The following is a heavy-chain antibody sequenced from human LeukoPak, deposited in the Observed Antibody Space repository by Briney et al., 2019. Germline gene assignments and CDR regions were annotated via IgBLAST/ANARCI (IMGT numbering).Heavy chain of an antibody. CDR2: ISGSGGST. CDR1: GFTFSSYA. CDR3: ARAYSSGWYQPQNPGY. J-gene: IGHJ4*02. V-gene: IGHV3-23*01. D-gene: IGHD6-19*01. Sequence: PGGSLRLSCAASGFTFSSYAMSWVRQAPGKGLEWVSAISGSGGSTYYADSVKGRFTISRDNSKNTLYLQMNSLRAEDTAVYYCARAYSSGWYQPQNPGYWGQGTLVTVSS.